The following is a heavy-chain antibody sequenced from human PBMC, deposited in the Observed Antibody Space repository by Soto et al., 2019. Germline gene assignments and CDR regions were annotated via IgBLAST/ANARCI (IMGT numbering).Heavy chain of an antibody. CDR3: ARRPVTYYFDY. Sequence: QVHLVESGGDVVQPGRSLRLSCAASGFTFSNYAMHWVRQAPGKGLEWVAVISYDGSNTYYADSVKGRFTISRDNSKNTLYLQMDSLSAEDTAVYFCARRPVTYYFDYWGQGTLVTVSS. J-gene: IGHJ4*02. CDR1: GFTFSNYA. CDR2: ISYDGSNT. D-gene: IGHD4-17*01. V-gene: IGHV3-30-3*01.